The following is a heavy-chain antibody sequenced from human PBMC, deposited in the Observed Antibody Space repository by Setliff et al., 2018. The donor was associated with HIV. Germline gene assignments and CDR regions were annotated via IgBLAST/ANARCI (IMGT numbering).Heavy chain of an antibody. J-gene: IGHJ6*02. CDR1: GYSIRSGYY. CDR2: FYYSGST. CDR3: AKVNGYCSGGSCHGYNAMDV. V-gene: IGHV4-38-2*01. D-gene: IGHD2-15*01. Sequence: SETLSLTCAVSGYSIRSGYYWGWIRQSPGKGLEWIGAFYYSGSTFYTPSLKSRLTISADMSTNQLSLKLSSVTAADTAVYYRAKVNGYCSGGSCHGYNAMDVWGQGTTVTVSS.